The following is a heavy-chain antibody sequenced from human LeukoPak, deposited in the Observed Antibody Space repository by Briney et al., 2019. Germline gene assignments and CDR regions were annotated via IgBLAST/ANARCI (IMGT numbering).Heavy chain of an antibody. J-gene: IGHJ4*02. CDR3: ARDGVLRYFDWLLTY. Sequence: GGSLRLSCAASGFTFSSYAMHWARQAPGKGLEWVAVISYDGSNKYYADSVKGRFTTSRDNSKNTLYLQMNSLRAEDTAVYYCARDGVLRYFDWLLTYWGQGTLVTVSS. D-gene: IGHD3-9*01. CDR1: GFTFSSYA. V-gene: IGHV3-30*04. CDR2: ISYDGSNK.